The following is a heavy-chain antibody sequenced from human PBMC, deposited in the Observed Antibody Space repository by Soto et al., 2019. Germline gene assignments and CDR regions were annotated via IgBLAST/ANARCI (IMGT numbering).Heavy chain of an antibody. J-gene: IGHJ4*02. V-gene: IGHV1-2*02. CDR1: GYGFTGYY. Sequence: EASVKVSCKASGYGFTGYYIHWVRQAPGQGLEWMGWINPDSGATNYAQNFQGRVTLTSDTSISTASMDLTSLTSDDTAVYYCARGDYGTGGYPFPYFDYWGQGTLVTVSS. CDR3: ARGDYGTGGYPFPYFDY. D-gene: IGHD2-8*02. CDR2: INPDSGAT.